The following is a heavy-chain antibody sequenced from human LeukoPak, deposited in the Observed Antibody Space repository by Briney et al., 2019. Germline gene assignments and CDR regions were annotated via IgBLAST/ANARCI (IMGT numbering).Heavy chain of an antibody. CDR1: GYTFTRHY. V-gene: IGHV1-2*02. CDR2: LSPNSGDT. CDR3: ARATDFSSWYLAY. D-gene: IGHD6-13*01. J-gene: IGHJ4*02. Sequence: ASVKVSCKTSGYTFTRHYIHWVRQAPGQDLEWMGWLSPNSGDTKIAQKFQGRVTLTRDTSMSTAYMELSTLRSEDTAVYYCARATDFSSWYLAYWGQGTLVTVSS.